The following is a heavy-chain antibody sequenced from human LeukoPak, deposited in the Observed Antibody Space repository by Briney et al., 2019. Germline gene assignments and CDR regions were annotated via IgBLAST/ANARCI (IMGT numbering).Heavy chain of an antibody. Sequence: GGSLRLSCAASGFTFSTYSMNWVRQAPGEGLEWVSSIATSSDYIYYAGSLKGRFTISRDNAKNSLYLHMNSLRPDDTAVYYCARGRSITILRGVAISDGFDIWGQGTKVTVS. D-gene: IGHD3-10*01. CDR1: GFTFSTYS. V-gene: IGHV3-21*06. CDR2: IATSSDYI. J-gene: IGHJ3*02. CDR3: ARGRSITILRGVAISDGFDI.